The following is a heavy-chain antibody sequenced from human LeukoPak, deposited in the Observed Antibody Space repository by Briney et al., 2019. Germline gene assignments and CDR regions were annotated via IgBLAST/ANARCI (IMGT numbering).Heavy chain of an antibody. J-gene: IGHJ6*02. CDR2: IYYSGST. CDR3: ARGPPRSGMDV. Sequence: SETLSLTCTVSGGSISSYYWSWIRQPPGKGLEWIGYIYYSGSTNYNPSLKSRVTISVDTSKKQFSLKLSSVTAADTAVYYCARGPPRSGMDVGGQGTTVTVSS. CDR1: GGSISSYY. V-gene: IGHV4-59*01.